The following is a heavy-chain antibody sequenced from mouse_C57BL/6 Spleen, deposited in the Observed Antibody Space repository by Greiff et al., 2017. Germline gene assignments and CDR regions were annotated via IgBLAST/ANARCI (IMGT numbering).Heavy chain of an antibody. CDR1: GFTFSNYW. CDR3: LLLLRSMDY. V-gene: IGHV6-3*01. D-gene: IGHD1-1*01. J-gene: IGHJ4*01. CDR2: IRLKSDNYAT. Sequence: EVQLQESGGGLVQPGGSMKLSCVASGFTFSNYWMNWVRQSPVKGLEWVAHIRLKSDNYATNYAESVKGRFTISRDDSKSSVYLQMNNLRAEDTGINYCLLLLRSMDYWGQGTSVTVSS.